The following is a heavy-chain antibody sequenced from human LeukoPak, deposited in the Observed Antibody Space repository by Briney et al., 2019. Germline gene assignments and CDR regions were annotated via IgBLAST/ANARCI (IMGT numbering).Heavy chain of an antibody. D-gene: IGHD3-16*01. CDR3: AELGEQIDF. V-gene: IGHV3-48*03. CDR1: GFTFSSYE. Sequence: GGSLRLSCAASGFTFSSYEMNWVRRAPGKGLEWVSYISSSGSTIYYADSVKGRFTISRDNAKNSLYLQMNSLRVEDTAVYYCAELGEQIDFWGQGTLVTVSS. J-gene: IGHJ4*02. CDR2: ISSSGSTI.